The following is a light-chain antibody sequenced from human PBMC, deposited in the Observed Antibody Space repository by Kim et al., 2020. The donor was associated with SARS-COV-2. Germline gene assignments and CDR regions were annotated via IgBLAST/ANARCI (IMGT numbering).Light chain of an antibody. CDR3: QAWGAGFRV. CDR2: LHSDGTH. Sequence: SVKLTCTRMSGNSSYSIAWHQQQPEKGPRFLMNLHSDGTHNKGDGIPDRFSGSSSGAERYLTISSLQSEDEADYYCQAWGAGFRVFGGGTQLTVL. J-gene: IGLJ3*02. V-gene: IGLV4-69*01. CDR1: SGNSSYS.